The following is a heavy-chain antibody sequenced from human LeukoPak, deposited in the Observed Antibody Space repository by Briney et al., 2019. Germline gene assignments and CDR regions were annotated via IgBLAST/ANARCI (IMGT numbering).Heavy chain of an antibody. V-gene: IGHV3-23*01. CDR3: AKASAVRGHYYYGMDV. CDR2: ISDSGGIT. CDR1: GFTFSSYA. J-gene: IGHJ6*02. D-gene: IGHD3-10*02. Sequence: GGSLRLSCAASGFTFSSYAMNWVRQAPGKGLEWVSGISDSGGITYYADSVKGRFTISRDNSKNTMHLQMNSLRVEDTAVYYCAKASAVRGHYYYGMDVWDQGTTVTVSS.